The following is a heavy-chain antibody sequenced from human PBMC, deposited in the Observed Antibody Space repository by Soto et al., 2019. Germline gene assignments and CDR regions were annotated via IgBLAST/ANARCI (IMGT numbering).Heavy chain of an antibody. CDR1: GYMFDNYY. J-gene: IGHJ4*02. CDR2: LNPSRGLT. V-gene: IGHV1-46*02. Sequence: GASVKVSCKASGYMFDNYYIHWVRHTPGQGLQWIGVLNPSRGLTTYAQKFQGRVSMTRDTSTTTVFVELSSLTSEDTAIYCCARDGVPIAGRSGFLENWGPGTMVTVSS. D-gene: IGHD6-19*01. CDR3: ARDGVPIAGRSGFLEN.